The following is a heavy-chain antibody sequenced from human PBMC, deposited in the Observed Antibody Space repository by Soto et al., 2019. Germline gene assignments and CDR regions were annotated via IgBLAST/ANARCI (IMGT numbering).Heavy chain of an antibody. Sequence: EVQLLESGGGLVQPGGSLRLSCAASGFTFSSYAMSWVRQAPGKGLEWVSAISGSGGSTYYADSVKGRFTISRDNSKYALYLQINSLRAEDTAVYYCAKHPRPRTIVGVTTTRYFMGVWGKGITVTVSS. CDR2: ISGSGGST. CDR3: AKHPRPRTIVGVTTTRYFMGV. J-gene: IGHJ6*03. CDR1: GFTFSSYA. D-gene: IGHD3-3*01. V-gene: IGHV3-23*01.